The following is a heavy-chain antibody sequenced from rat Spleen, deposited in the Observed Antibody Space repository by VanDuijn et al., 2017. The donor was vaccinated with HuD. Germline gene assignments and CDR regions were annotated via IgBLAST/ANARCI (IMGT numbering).Heavy chain of an antibody. CDR3: ATYTNYFFEH. V-gene: IGHV5-46*01. J-gene: IGHJ2*01. CDR2: ISSSGSDT. CDR1: GFTFSSFP. Sequence: EVQLVESGGGLVQPGRSMKLSCAASGFTFSSFPLAWVRQAPTKGLEWVATISSSGSDTYYRDSVKGRFTISRDSAKSTLYLQMDSLRSEDTATYYCATYTNYFFEHWGQGVMVAVSS. D-gene: IGHD1-10*01.